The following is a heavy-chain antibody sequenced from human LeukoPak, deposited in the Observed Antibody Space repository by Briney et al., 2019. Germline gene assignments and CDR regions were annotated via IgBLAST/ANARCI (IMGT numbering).Heavy chain of an antibody. CDR2: IYYSGST. Sequence: SETLSLTCTVSGGSSSSYCWSWIRQPPGKGLEWIGYIYYSGSTNYNPSLKSRVTISVDTSKNQFSLNLSSVTAADTAVYYCAREGYSSSYYFDYWGQGALVTVSS. D-gene: IGHD6-13*01. V-gene: IGHV4-59*01. CDR3: AREGYSSSYYFDY. J-gene: IGHJ4*02. CDR1: GGSSSSYC.